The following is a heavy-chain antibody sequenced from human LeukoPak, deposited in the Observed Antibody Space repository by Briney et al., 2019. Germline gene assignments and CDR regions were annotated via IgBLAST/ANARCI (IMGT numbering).Heavy chain of an antibody. V-gene: IGHV3-33*01. CDR1: GFTFSSYG. CDR2: IWYEGSNK. Sequence: GRSLRLSCAASGFTFSSYGMHWVRQAPGXXXXXXXVIWYEGSNKYYADSXXXRXTXSRDNSKNTLYLQMNSLRAEDTAVYYCAREPDSSGWYGFDYWGQGTLVTVSS. J-gene: IGHJ4*02. CDR3: AREPDSSGWYGFDY. D-gene: IGHD6-19*01.